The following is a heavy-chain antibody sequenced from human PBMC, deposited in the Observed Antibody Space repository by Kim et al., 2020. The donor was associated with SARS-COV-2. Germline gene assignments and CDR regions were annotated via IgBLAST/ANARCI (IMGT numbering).Heavy chain of an antibody. V-gene: IGHV3-30*18. CDR1: GFNFSSHV. J-gene: IGHJ3*02. CDR3: AKESDAFDI. Sequence: WGSLRLSCAASGFNFSSHVMHWVRQAPGKGLEWVALTSYDERSKFYAGSVKGRFTISSDNSKNVLFLQMDSVRGEDTAVYYCAKESDAFDIWGQGTMVTV. CDR2: TSYDERSK.